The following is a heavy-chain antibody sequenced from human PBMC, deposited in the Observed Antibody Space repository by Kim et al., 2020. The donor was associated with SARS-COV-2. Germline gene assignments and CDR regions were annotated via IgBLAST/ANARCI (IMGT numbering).Heavy chain of an antibody. CDR1: GGTFSSYA. V-gene: IGHV1-69*13. CDR3: ARALTPFSGSYYFLAFDI. D-gene: IGHD1-26*01. CDR2: IIPIFGTA. Sequence: SVKVSCKASGGTFSSYAISWVRQAPGQGLEWMGGIIPIFGTANYAQKFQGRVTITADESTSTAYMELSSLRSEDTAVYYCARALTPFSGSYYFLAFDIWGQGTMVTVSS. J-gene: IGHJ3*02.